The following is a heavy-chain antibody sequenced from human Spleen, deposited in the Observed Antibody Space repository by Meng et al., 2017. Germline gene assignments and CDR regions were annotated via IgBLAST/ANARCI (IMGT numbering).Heavy chain of an antibody. J-gene: IGHJ5*01. CDR2: ISGSGDNT. V-gene: IGHV3-23*01. CDR3: AKVKLRYFDWFDS. CDR1: GFTFSSYG. D-gene: IGHD3-9*01. Sequence: GGPLRLSCAASGFTFSSYGMTWVRQAPGKGLEWVSGISGSGDNTYYVDSVKGRFTISRDNSKNTLYLQMNSLRAGDTAVYYCAKVKLRYFDWFDSWGQGTLVTVSS.